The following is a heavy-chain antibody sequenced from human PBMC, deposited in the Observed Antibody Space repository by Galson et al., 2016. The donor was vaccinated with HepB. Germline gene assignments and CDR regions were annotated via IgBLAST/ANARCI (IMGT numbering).Heavy chain of an antibody. J-gene: IGHJ3*01. V-gene: IGHV4-39*01. D-gene: IGHD6-19*01. CDR2: IYYSWTT. CDR3: ARQDRAGLVNF. CDR1: GGSISSSSYF. Sequence: SETLSLTCTVSGGSISSSSYFWAWIRQPPGKGLEWIGSIYYSWTTHYNPSLQSRVSISVDTSKNQFSLRLTSVSAADTAMYLCARQDRAGLVNFWGQGTMVTVSS.